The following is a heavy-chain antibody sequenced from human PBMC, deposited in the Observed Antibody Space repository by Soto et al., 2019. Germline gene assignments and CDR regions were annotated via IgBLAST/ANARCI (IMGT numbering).Heavy chain of an antibody. J-gene: IGHJ6*02. Sequence: QVQLVESGGGVVQPGRSLRLSCAASGCAFSSYGMHWVRQTPGKGLEWVAVLGFDGGGRYYAESVKGRFTISRDNSKNTLHLQMDSLRVEDSALYYCAREPVGPDYAMDVWGQGTTVTVSS. D-gene: IGHD1-26*01. V-gene: IGHV3-33*01. CDR1: GCAFSSYG. CDR2: LGFDGGGR. CDR3: AREPVGPDYAMDV.